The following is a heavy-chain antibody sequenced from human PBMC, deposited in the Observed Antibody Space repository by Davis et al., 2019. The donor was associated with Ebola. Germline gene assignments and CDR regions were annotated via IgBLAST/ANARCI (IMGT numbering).Heavy chain of an antibody. CDR3: ARGPHYDFWSGYYGMDV. CDR1: GASVSSGSYY. V-gene: IGHV4-61*01. J-gene: IGHJ6*02. Sequence: SETLSLTCTVSGASVSSGSYYWSWIRQPPGKGLEWIGYIYYSGSTNYNPSLKSRVTISVDTSKNQFSLKLSSVTAADTAVYYCARGPHYDFWSGYYGMDVWGQGTTVTVSS. CDR2: IYYSGST. D-gene: IGHD3-3*01.